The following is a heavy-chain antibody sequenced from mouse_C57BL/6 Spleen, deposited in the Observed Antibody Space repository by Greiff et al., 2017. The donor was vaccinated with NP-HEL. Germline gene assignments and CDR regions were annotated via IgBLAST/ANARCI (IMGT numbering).Heavy chain of an antibody. D-gene: IGHD3-3*01. Sequence: EVKVEESGGGLVQPGGSMKLSCVASGFTFSNYWMNWVRQSPEKGLEWVAQIRLKSDNYATHYAESVKGRFTISRDDSKSSVYLQMNNLRAEDTGIYYCTLRDSWFAYWGQGTLVTVSA. CDR3: TLRDSWFAY. CDR2: IRLKSDNYAT. V-gene: IGHV6-3*01. CDR1: GFTFSNYW. J-gene: IGHJ3*01.